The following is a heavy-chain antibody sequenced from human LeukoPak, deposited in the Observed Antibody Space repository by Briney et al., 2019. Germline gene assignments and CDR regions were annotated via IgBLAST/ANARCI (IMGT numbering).Heavy chain of an antibody. Sequence: SETLSLTCTVSGGSMTSGNYYWSWIRQPAGKGLEWIGRIYTSGTTNYNPSLESRVTISVDTSKNQFSLKLSSVTAADTAVYYCARSLAMVGGWFDPWGQGTLVSVSS. CDR2: IYTSGTT. J-gene: IGHJ5*02. D-gene: IGHD3-10*02. CDR1: GGSMTSGNYY. CDR3: ARSLAMVGGWFDP. V-gene: IGHV4-61*02.